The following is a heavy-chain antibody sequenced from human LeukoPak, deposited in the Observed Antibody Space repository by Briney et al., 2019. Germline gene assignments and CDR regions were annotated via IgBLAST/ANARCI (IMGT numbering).Heavy chain of an antibody. J-gene: IGHJ4*02. Sequence: AGGSLRLSCAAPGFTFTTYAMSWVRQAPGKGLEWVSTVGGNGGSTYYADSVKGRFTISRDNSKNTLYLQMNSLRAEDTAVYYCAKVASMAYFDYWGQGTLVTVSS. CDR1: GFTFTTYA. CDR3: AKVASMAYFDY. V-gene: IGHV3-23*01. CDR2: VGGNGGST. D-gene: IGHD2/OR15-2a*01.